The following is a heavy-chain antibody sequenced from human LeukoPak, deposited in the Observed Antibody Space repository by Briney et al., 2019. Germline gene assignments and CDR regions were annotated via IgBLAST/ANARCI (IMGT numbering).Heavy chain of an antibody. Sequence: GASVKVSCKASGGTFSSYAISWVRQAPGQGLEWMGGIIPIFGTANYAQRFQGRVTITTDESTSTAYKELSSLRSEDTAVYYCGYYYGSGSQYDYYYYYMDVWGKGTTVTVSS. CDR1: GGTFSSYA. CDR3: GYYYGSGSQYDYYYYYMDV. CDR2: IIPIFGTA. D-gene: IGHD3-10*01. J-gene: IGHJ6*03. V-gene: IGHV1-69*05.